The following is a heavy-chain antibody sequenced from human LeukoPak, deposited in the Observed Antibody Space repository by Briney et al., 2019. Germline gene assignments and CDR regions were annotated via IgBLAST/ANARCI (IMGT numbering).Heavy chain of an antibody. Sequence: ASVKVSCKGSGYTFTGYYMHWVRQAPGQGLEWMGIINPSGGSTSYAQKFQGRVTMTRDTSTSTVYMELSSLRSEDTAVYYCARVMRPSWADTAMARWPGDYWGQGTLVTVSS. CDR2: INPSGGST. CDR3: ARVMRPSWADTAMARWPGDY. D-gene: IGHD5-18*01. V-gene: IGHV1-46*01. J-gene: IGHJ4*02. CDR1: GYTFTGYY.